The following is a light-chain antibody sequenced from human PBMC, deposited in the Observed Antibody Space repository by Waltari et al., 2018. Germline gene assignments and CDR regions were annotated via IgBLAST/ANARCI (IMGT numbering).Light chain of an antibody. Sequence: EILLTQSPDTLSVSPGERVPLSCRASESIAPTLAWYQQRPGKAPRLLIFHASSRATAIPAKFSGSGSGTEFTLTISSLQAEDFAVYYCQQYNNWPPSTFGQGTKVEFK. CDR2: HAS. J-gene: IGKJ1*01. CDR3: QQYNNWPPST. V-gene: IGKV3-15*01. CDR1: ESIAPT.